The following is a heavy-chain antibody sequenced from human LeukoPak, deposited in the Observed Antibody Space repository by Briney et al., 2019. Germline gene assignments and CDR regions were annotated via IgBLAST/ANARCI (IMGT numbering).Heavy chain of an antibody. CDR2: IKEDGSER. D-gene: IGHD4-11*01. J-gene: IGHJ4*02. V-gene: IGHV3-7*03. CDR3: AKGGHYSFFDY. Sequence: GGSLRLSCEASALIFSGHWLNWVRQTPGKGLEWVASIKEDGSERQYVDSVKGRFSISRDNTKGSLFLQLNSLRAEDTGIYYCAKGGHYSFFDYWGQGTLVTVSS. CDR1: ALIFSGHW.